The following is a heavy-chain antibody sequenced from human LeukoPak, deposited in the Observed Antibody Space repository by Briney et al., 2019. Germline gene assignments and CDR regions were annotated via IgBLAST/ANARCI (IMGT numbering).Heavy chain of an antibody. CDR2: ISSDGSST. Sequence: GGSLRLSCAASGFSFSSYWMHWVRHGPGKGLVWVSRISSDGSSTTYADSVKGRFTISRDNAKNTLYLQMNSLRAEDTAVYYCARDLSGEDFDYWGQGTLVTVSS. CDR1: GFSFSSYW. J-gene: IGHJ4*02. CDR3: ARDLSGEDFDY. D-gene: IGHD3-10*01. V-gene: IGHV3-74*01.